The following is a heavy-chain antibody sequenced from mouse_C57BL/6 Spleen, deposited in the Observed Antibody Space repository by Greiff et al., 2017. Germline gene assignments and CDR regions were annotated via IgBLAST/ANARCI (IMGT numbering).Heavy chain of an antibody. Sequence: EVQLVESGPGLVKPSQSLSLTCSVTGYSITSGYYWNWIRQFPGNKLEWMGYISYDGSNNYNPSLKNRISITRDTSKNQFFLKLNSVTTEDTATYYCAREDYDYDAYWGQGTLVTVSA. CDR3: AREDYDYDAY. J-gene: IGHJ3*01. D-gene: IGHD2-4*01. V-gene: IGHV3-6*01. CDR1: GYSITSGYY. CDR2: ISYDGSN.